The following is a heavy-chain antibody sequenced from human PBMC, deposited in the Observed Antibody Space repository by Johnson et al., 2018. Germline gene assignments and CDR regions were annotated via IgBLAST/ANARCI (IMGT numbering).Heavy chain of an antibody. CDR3: ARAAGTILRGYDY. D-gene: IGHD4-23*01. Sequence: VQLVESGGGLVQPGGSLRLSCAASGFTVSSNYMSWVRQAPGKGLEWVSVIYSGGSTYYADSVKGRFTISRDNSKNTLYLQMNSLRAEDTAVYYCARAAGTILRGYDYWGQGTLVTVSS. J-gene: IGHJ4*02. V-gene: IGHV3-66*02. CDR2: IYSGGST. CDR1: GFTVSSNY.